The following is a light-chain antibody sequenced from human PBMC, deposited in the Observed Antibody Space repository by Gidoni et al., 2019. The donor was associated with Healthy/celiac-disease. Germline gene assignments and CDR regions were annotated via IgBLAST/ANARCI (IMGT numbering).Light chain of an antibody. CDR3: QQRSNWPRT. V-gene: IGKV3-11*01. J-gene: IGKJ5*01. CDR1: QSFSSY. Sequence: EIVLTHSPATLSLSPGERATLSCRSSQSFSSYLAWYQQKPGQAPRLLIYDASNRATGIPARFSGSGSGTDFTLTISSLEPEDFAVYYCQQRSNWPRTCXQXTRLEIK. CDR2: DAS.